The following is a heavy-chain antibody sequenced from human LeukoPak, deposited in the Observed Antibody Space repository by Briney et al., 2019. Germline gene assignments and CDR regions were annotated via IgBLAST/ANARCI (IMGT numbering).Heavy chain of an antibody. CDR2: INHSGST. CDR1: GFTFSSYS. J-gene: IGHJ6*02. Sequence: GSLRLSCAASGFTFSSYSMNWVRQPPGKGLEWIGEINHSGSTYYNPSLKSRVTISVDTSKNQFSLKLSSVTAADTAVYYCARGIQKSDYTQNGMDVWGQGTTVTVSS. V-gene: IGHV4-34*01. CDR3: ARGIQKSDYTQNGMDV. D-gene: IGHD4-11*01.